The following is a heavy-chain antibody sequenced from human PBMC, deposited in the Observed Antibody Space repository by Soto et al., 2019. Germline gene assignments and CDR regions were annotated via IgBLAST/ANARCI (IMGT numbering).Heavy chain of an antibody. CDR2: INPSDGRA. J-gene: IGHJ4*02. Sequence: ASVKVSCKASGYNLTNYFLHWVRQAPGQGLEWMGTINPSDGRATYAQKLQGRLTMTTDTSTSTVYMELSRLRSDDTAVYFCARDAVVGATTRSHFDHWGQGTLVTVSS. D-gene: IGHD1-26*01. CDR3: ARDAVVGATTRSHFDH. CDR1: GYNLTNYF. V-gene: IGHV1-46*01.